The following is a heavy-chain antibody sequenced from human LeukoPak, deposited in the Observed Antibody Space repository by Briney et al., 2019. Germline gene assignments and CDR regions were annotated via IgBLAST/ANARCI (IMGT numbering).Heavy chain of an antibody. CDR1: GGSISSYY. V-gene: IGHV4-59*01. CDR2: TYYSGST. Sequence: SETLSLTCTVSGGSISSYYWSWIRQPPGKGLEWIGYTYYSGSTNYNPSLKSRVTISVDTSKNQFSLKLSSVTAADTAVYYCARLAGDGDPPPDVLDPWGQGTLVTVSS. J-gene: IGHJ5*02. D-gene: IGHD4-17*01. CDR3: ARLAGDGDPPPDVLDP.